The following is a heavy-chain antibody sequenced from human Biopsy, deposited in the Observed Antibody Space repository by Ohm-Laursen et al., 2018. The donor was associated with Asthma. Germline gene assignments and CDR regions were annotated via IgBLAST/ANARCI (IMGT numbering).Heavy chain of an antibody. CDR3: ARTYFDFLTGQALDAFAM. CDR1: GYTFINYA. CDR2: INAANSNT. D-gene: IGHD3-9*01. V-gene: IGHV1-3*01. Sequence: ASVKVSCKTSGYTFINYAIHWVRQAPGHSLEWMGWINAANSNTKYSQKFQGRLTISRDTSASTAYMDLSSLRSEDTAVYYCARTYFDFLTGQALDAFAMWGQGTMVTVSS. J-gene: IGHJ3*02.